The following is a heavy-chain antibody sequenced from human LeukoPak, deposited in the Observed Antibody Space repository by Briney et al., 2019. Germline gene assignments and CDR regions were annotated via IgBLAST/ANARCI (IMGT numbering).Heavy chain of an antibody. CDR3: ARGKDDGVLPKWFDP. CDR2: NNHRGST. CDR1: GGSFSDYS. J-gene: IGHJ5*02. D-gene: IGHD3-16*01. V-gene: IGHV4-34*01. Sequence: SSETLSLTCAVFGGSFSDYSWTWIRQPPGKGLEWIGENNHRGSTNYNPSLKSRVTISVDTSKNQFSLKVISVTAADTAVYYCARGKDDGVLPKWFDPWGPRTLVTVSS.